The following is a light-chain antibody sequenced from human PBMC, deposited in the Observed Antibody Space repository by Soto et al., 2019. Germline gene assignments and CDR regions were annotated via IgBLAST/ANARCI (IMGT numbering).Light chain of an antibody. CDR3: QQYGSSPGGT. CDR1: QSVSSY. J-gene: IGKJ1*01. Sequence: EIVMTQSPATLSVSPGERATLSCKASQSVSSYLAWYQQKPGQAPRLLIYGASSRATGIPDRFSGSGSGTDVTLTISRLEPEDFAVYYCQQYGSSPGGTFGQGTKVDIK. CDR2: GAS. V-gene: IGKV3-20*01.